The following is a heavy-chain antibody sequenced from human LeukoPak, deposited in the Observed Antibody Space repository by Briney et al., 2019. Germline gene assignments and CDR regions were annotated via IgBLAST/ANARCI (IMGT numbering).Heavy chain of an antibody. D-gene: IGHD3-3*01. CDR2: IPVSGST. J-gene: IGHJ6*03. Sequence: WESLSLTWTVAGASISSYYRSCVRQPAGNGMGWIGYIPVSGSTNYNPFLKSRVTISVDTSKNHFSLKRSSVTAADTAVYYCASRGKIFGVVSRSDDYYYYMDVWGKGTTVTVSS. CDR1: GASISSYY. CDR3: ASRGKIFGVVSRSDDYYYYMDV. V-gene: IGHV4-4*09.